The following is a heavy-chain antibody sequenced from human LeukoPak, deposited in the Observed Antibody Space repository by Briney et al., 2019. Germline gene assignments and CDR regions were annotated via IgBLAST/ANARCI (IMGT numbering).Heavy chain of an antibody. J-gene: IGHJ4*02. CDR1: GGSTSSYY. V-gene: IGHV4-59*01. CDR2: IYYSGST. CDR3: ARGMVRGVDY. D-gene: IGHD3-10*01. Sequence: SETLSLTCTVSGGSTSSYYWSWIRQPPGKGLGWVGYIYYSGSTNYNPSLKSRVTISVDTSKNQFSLKLSSVTAADTAVYYCARGMVRGVDYWGQGALVTVSS.